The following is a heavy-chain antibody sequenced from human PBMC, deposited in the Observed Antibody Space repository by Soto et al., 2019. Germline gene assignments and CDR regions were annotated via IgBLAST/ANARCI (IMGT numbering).Heavy chain of an antibody. CDR3: ARAKSGTLYDAFDI. CDR2: IYYSGST. J-gene: IGHJ3*02. D-gene: IGHD1-1*01. V-gene: IGHV4-59*01. Sequence: SETLSLTCTVPGGSISSYYWSWIRQPPGKGLEWIGYIYYSGSTNYNPSLKSRVTISVDTSKNQFSLKLSSVTAADTAVYYCARAKSGTLYDAFDIWGQGTMVTVSS. CDR1: GGSISSYY.